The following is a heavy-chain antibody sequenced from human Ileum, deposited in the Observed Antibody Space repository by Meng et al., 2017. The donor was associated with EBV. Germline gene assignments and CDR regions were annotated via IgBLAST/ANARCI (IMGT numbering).Heavy chain of an antibody. J-gene: IGHJ5*02. D-gene: IGHD2-21*02. V-gene: IGHV4-39*01. CDR2: IYHTGST. CDR1: GCSITSYSYY. Sequence: QLHLQESDPVLWKPSETLSLTCSVSGCSITSYSYYWGWIRQPPGKGLEWIATIYHTGSTYYNPSLKSRVTISVDTSKNEFSLKVTSVTAADTALYYCARRDTAWFDPWGRGTLVTVSS. CDR3: ARRDTAWFDP.